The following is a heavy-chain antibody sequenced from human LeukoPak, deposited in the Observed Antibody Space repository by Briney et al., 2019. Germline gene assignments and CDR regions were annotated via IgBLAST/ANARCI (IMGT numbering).Heavy chain of an antibody. J-gene: IGHJ5*02. D-gene: IGHD2-15*01. Sequence: PGGSLSLSCAASGFTVSSNYMSWVRQAPGKGLEWVSVIYSGGSTYYADSVKGRFTISRDNSKNTLYLQMNSLRAEDTAVYYCARSPVVAATSAPNWFDPWGQGTLVTVSS. CDR2: IYSGGST. CDR3: ARSPVVAATSAPNWFDP. V-gene: IGHV3-53*01. CDR1: GFTVSSNY.